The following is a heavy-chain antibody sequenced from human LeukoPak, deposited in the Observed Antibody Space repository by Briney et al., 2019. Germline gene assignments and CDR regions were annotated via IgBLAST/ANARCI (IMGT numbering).Heavy chain of an antibody. J-gene: IGHJ5*02. Sequence: SVKVSCKASGGTFSSYAISWVRQAPGQGLEWMGRIIPIFGIANYAQKFQGRVTITADKSTSTAYMELSSLRSEDTAVYYCARGGRSTSSSSLNWFDPWGQGTLVTVSS. D-gene: IGHD2-2*01. CDR3: ARGGRSTSSSSLNWFDP. CDR1: GGTFSSYA. CDR2: IIPIFGIA. V-gene: IGHV1-69*04.